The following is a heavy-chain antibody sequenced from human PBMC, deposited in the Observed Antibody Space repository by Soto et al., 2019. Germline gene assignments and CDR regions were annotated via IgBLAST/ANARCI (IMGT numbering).Heavy chain of an antibody. J-gene: IGHJ6*02. CDR1: LYTFTNFY. D-gene: IGHD1-26*01. CDR3: ARSQVGRPLDV. Sequence: XSVKVSCNASLYTFTNFYIHWLRQAPGQGLEWMGIINPSGGSTTYPQKFQGRVTMTRDTSTSTGHMELITLRSEDTAVYYCARSQVGRPLDVWGPGTTVTVSS. V-gene: IGHV1-46*01. CDR2: INPSGGST.